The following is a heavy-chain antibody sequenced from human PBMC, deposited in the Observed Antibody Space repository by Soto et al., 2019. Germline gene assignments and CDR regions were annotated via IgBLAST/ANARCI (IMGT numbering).Heavy chain of an antibody. V-gene: IGHV4-39*01. J-gene: IGHJ4*02. Sequence: QLQLQESGPGLVKPSETLSLTCSVSGDSISSNNYYCGWIRQPPGKGLEWIGSIHYTWSTHYNPAHTCRATMSVDTSKSQFSLKLSSVPAADPAVYYCARHPGYAVPTVYATHYFNYWGQGILVTVST. CDR2: IHYTWST. D-gene: IGHD2-8*01. CDR1: GDSISSNNYY. CDR3: ARHPGYAVPTVYATHYFNY.